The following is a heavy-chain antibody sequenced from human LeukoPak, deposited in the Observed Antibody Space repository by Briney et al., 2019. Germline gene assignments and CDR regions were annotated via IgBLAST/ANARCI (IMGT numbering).Heavy chain of an antibody. D-gene: IGHD3-9*01. CDR1: GGSISSSSYY. V-gene: IGHV4-39*07. CDR2: IYYSGST. Sequence: PSETLSLTCTVSGGSISSSSYYWGWIRQPPGKGLEWIGSIYYSGSTYYNPSLKSRVTISVDTSKNQFSLKLSSVTAADTAVYYCAREMYDKQELNWFDLWGQGTLVTVSS. CDR3: AREMYDKQELNWFDL. J-gene: IGHJ5*02.